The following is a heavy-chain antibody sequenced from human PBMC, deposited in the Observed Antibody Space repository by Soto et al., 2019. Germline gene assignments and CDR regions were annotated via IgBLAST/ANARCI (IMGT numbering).Heavy chain of an antibody. CDR3: ARGRGTNDYGDYENWFDP. CDR2: INHSGST. CDR1: GGSFSGYY. J-gene: IGHJ5*02. V-gene: IGHV4-34*01. Sequence: QVQLQQWGAGLLKPSETLSLTCAVYGGSFSGYYWSWIRQPPGKGLEWIGEINHSGSTNYNPSLKSRVTISVDTSKNQFSLKLSSVTAADTAVYYCARGRGTNDYGDYENWFDPWGQRTLVTVSS. D-gene: IGHD4-17*01.